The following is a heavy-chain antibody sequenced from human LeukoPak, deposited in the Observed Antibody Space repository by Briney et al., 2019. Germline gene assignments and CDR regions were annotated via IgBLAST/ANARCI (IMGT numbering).Heavy chain of an antibody. Sequence: ASVKVSCKASGYTLTSYAMNWVRQAPGQGLEWMGWINTNTGNPTYAQGFTGRFVFSLDTSVSTAYLQISSLKAEDTAVYYCARDQSSSWSSYYYMDVWGKGTTVTVSS. J-gene: IGHJ6*03. CDR1: GYTLTSYA. D-gene: IGHD6-6*01. CDR3: ARDQSSSWSSYYYMDV. V-gene: IGHV7-4-1*02. CDR2: INTNTGNP.